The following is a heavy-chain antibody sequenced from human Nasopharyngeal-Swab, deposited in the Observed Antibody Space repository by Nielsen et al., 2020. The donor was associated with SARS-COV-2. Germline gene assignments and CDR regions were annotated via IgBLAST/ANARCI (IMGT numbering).Heavy chain of an antibody. V-gene: IGHV4-34*01. J-gene: IGHJ6*02. CDR2: INHSGST. CDR1: GGSFNGYY. D-gene: IGHD3-22*01. CDR3: ARGATMNGYYGMDV. Sequence: SETLSLTCAVYGGSFNGYYWRWIRQSPGKGLECMGEINHSGSTNYNPSLKSRVTISVDTSKTQFSLKLSSVTAADTAVYYCARGATMNGYYGMDVWGQGTTVTVSS.